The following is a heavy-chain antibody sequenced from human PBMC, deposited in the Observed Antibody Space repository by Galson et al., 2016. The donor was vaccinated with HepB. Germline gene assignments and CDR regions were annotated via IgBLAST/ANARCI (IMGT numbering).Heavy chain of an antibody. V-gene: IGHV6-1*01. CDR2: TFYRSTWEN. J-gene: IGHJ6*02. CDR1: GDSVYNNAAA. CDR3: ARAVMLGRGMDV. D-gene: IGHD3-10*01. Sequence: CAISGDSVYNNAAAWVWIRQFPSRRVEWLGRTFYRSTWENHYAGSVKNRITISPDTSRNQFSLHLNSVTRDDTAVYYCARAVMLGRGMDVWGQGTTVTVSS.